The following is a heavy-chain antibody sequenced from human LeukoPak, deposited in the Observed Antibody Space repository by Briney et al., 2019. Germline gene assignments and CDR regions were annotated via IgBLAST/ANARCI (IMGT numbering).Heavy chain of an antibody. CDR2: TYWDDDK. V-gene: IGHV2-5*02. Sequence: SGPTLVNPTQTLTLTCTFSGFSLSTSGVGVGWIRQPPGKALEWLALTYWDDDKRYSPSLKSRLTITKDTSKNQVVLTMTNMDPVDTATYYCAHRWGGDFWSGPNWFDPWGQGTLVTVSS. D-gene: IGHD3-3*01. J-gene: IGHJ5*02. CDR3: AHRWGGDFWSGPNWFDP. CDR1: GFSLSTSGVG.